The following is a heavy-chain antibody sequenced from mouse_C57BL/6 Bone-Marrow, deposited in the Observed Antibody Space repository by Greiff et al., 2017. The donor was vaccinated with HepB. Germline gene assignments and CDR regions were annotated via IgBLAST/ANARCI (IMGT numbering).Heavy chain of an antibody. J-gene: IGHJ3*01. CDR1: GFTFSSYT. V-gene: IGHV5-9*01. CDR2: ISGGGGNT. CDR3: ARQAGNSKGFAY. Sequence: EVKLVESGGGLVKPGGSLKLSCAASGFTFSSYTMSWVRQTPEKRLEWVATISGGGGNTYYPDSVKGRFTISRDNAKNTLYLQMSSLRSEDTALYYCARQAGNSKGFAYWGQGTLVTVSA. D-gene: IGHD2-5*01.